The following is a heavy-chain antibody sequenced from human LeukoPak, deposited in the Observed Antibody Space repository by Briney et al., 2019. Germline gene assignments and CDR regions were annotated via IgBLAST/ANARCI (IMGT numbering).Heavy chain of an antibody. CDR1: GGSISSYY. CDR2: IYYSGST. V-gene: IGHV4-59*01. CDR3: ARDGSWFDP. J-gene: IGHJ5*02. Sequence: SETLSLTCTVSGGSISSYYWSWIRQPPGKGLEWIGYIYYSGSTNYNPSLKSRVTISVDTSKNQFSLKLSSVTAADTAVYHCARDGSWFDPWGQGTLVTVSS. D-gene: IGHD1-1*01.